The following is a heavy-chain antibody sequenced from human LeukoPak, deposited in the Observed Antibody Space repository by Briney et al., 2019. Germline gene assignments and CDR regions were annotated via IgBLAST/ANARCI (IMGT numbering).Heavy chain of an antibody. CDR2: ISYHGRDQ. D-gene: IGHD2-15*01. V-gene: IGHV3-30*04. Sequence: PGGSLRLSCAASRFIFSNYAMHWVRQAPGKGLDWVAVISYHGRDQFYADSVKGRFTISRDSSKDTLYLQMNSLRTEDTAVYYCVRQDCSGGSCYLDYWGQGTIVTVSS. CDR1: RFIFSNYA. J-gene: IGHJ4*02. CDR3: VRQDCSGGSCYLDY.